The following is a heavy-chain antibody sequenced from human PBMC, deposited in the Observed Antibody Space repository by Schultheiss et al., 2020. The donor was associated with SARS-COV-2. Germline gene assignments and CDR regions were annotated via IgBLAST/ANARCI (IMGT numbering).Heavy chain of an antibody. V-gene: IGHV3-33*08. CDR3: ASYSNYAGAH. CDR2: IWYDGSNK. D-gene: IGHD4-11*01. J-gene: IGHJ4*02. CDR1: GFTFSSYE. Sequence: GESLKISCAASGFTFSSYEMNWVRQAPGKGLEWVAVIWYDGSNKYYADSVKGRFTISRDNSKNTLYLQMNSLRAEDTAVYYCASYSNYAGAHWGQGTLVTVSS.